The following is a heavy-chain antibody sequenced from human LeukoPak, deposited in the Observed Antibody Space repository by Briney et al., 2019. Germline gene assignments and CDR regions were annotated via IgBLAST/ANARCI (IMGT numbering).Heavy chain of an antibody. CDR3: AKVPFIVVVPAAIRSSVGDAFDI. J-gene: IGHJ3*02. CDR1: GFTFSSYS. V-gene: IGHV3-21*04. D-gene: IGHD2-2*01. Sequence: GGSLRLSCAASGFTFSSYSMNWVRQAPGKGLEWVSSISSSSSYIYYADSVKGRFTISRDNSKNTLYLQMNSLRAEDTAVYYCAKVPFIVVVPAAIRSSVGDAFDIWGQGTMVTVSS. CDR2: ISSSSSYI.